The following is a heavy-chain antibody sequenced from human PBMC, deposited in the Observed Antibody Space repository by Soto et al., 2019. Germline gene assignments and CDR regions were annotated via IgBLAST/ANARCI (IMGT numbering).Heavy chain of an antibody. V-gene: IGHV4-39*01. D-gene: IGHD3-22*01. Sequence: SETLSLTCTVSGGSISSSSYYWGWIRQPPGKGLEWIGSIYYSGSTYYNPSLKSRVTISVDTSKNQFSLKLSSVTAADTAVYYCARLGRNYDSSGYYIIGSFDIWGQGTMVTVSS. CDR2: IYYSGST. CDR1: GGSISSSSYY. CDR3: ARLGRNYDSSGYYIIGSFDI. J-gene: IGHJ3*02.